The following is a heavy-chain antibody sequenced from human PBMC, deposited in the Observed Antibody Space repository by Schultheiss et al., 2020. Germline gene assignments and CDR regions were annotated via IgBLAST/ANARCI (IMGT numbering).Heavy chain of an antibody. CDR3: ARAGVYCSGGSCQNWFDP. Sequence: SQTLSLTCAVYGGSFSGYYWSWIRQPPGKGLEWIGEINHSGSTNYNPSLKSRVTISVDTSKNQFSLKLSSVTAADTAVYYCARAGVYCSGGSCQNWFDPWGQGTLVTVSS. V-gene: IGHV4-34*01. J-gene: IGHJ5*02. CDR2: INHSGST. CDR1: GGSFSGYY. D-gene: IGHD2-15*01.